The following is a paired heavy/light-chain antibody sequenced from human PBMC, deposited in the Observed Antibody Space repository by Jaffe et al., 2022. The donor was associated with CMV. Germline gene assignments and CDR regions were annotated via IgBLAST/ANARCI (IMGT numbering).Light chain of an antibody. J-gene: IGLJ1*01. CDR2: DVS. CDR1: RSDVGGFNY. V-gene: IGLV2-14*03. Sequence: QSALTQPASVSGSPGQSITISCTGTRSDVGGFNYVSWYQKHPGKAPKLMIYDVSNRPSGVSNRFSASKSGNTASLTISGLQAEDEGDYYCSSYTSSSSLYVFGTGTKVTVL. CDR3: SSYTSSSSLYV.
Heavy chain of an antibody. CDR1: GVSISSGGAY. CDR2: IYYSGTT. D-gene: IGHD2-2*01. Sequence: QVQLQESGPGLVKPTQTLSLTCTVSGVSISSGGAYWSWIRQHPGKGLEWIGYIYYSGTTYYNPSLKSRLTISVDTSKNQFSLNLSSVTAADTAVYYCARRSRYADFDYWGQGTLVTVPS. V-gene: IGHV4-31*03. J-gene: IGHJ4*02. CDR3: ARRSRYADFDY.